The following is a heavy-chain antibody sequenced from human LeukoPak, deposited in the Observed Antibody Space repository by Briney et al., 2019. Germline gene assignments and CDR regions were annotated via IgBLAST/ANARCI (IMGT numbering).Heavy chain of an antibody. CDR1: GYSFTAYY. D-gene: IGHD3-3*01. Sequence: ASVKVSCKASGYSFTAYYIHWVRQAPGQGLEWVGWINPNSGGTKYAQKVQGRVTMASDASITTAYMDLRGLRSDDTAVYYCARGITIFADLTPFNHWGQGALVTVSS. CDR2: INPNSGGT. J-gene: IGHJ4*02. V-gene: IGHV1-2*02. CDR3: ARGITIFADLTPFNH.